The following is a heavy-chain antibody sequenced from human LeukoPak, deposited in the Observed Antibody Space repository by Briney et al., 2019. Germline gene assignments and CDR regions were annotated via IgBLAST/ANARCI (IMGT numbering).Heavy chain of an antibody. V-gene: IGHV5-51*01. CDR2: IYPGDSDT. Sequence: GESLKISCKGSGYSFTSHWNAWVRQMPGKGLEWMGIIYPGDSDTRYSPSFQGQVTISADKSINTAYLQWSSLKASDTAIYYCARRSDFDYWGQGTLVTVSS. J-gene: IGHJ4*02. CDR3: ARRSDFDY. CDR1: GYSFTSHW.